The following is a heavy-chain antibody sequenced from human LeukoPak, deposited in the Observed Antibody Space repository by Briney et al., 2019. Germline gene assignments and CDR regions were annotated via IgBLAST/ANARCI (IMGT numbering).Heavy chain of an antibody. J-gene: IGHJ5*02. CDR3: ARGVGYSYATNWFDP. D-gene: IGHD5-18*01. Sequence: PSETLSLTCTVSGGSISSSSYYWGWIRQPPGKGLEWIGSIYYSGSTYYNPSLKSRVTISVDTSKNQFSLKLNSVTAADTAVYYCARGVGYSYATNWFDPWGQGTLVTVSS. V-gene: IGHV4-39*01. CDR1: GGSISSSSYY. CDR2: IYYSGST.